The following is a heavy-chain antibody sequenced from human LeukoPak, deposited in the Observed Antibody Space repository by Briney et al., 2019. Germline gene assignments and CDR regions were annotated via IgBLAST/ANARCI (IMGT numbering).Heavy chain of an antibody. CDR1: GFTFSSYW. CDR3: ARVFSWGRDQLRYFDWLLNSSPYFDY. Sequence: PWGSLRLSCAASGFTFSSYWMSWVRQAPGKGLEWVANIKQDGSEKYYVDSVKGRFTISRDNAKNSLYLQMNSLRAEDTAVYYCARVFSWGRDQLRYFDWLLNSSPYFDYWGQGTLVTVSS. CDR2: IKQDGSEK. D-gene: IGHD3-9*01. V-gene: IGHV3-7*01. J-gene: IGHJ4*02.